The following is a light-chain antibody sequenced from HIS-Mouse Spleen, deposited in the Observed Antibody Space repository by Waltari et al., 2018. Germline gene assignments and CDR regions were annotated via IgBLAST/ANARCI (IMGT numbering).Light chain of an antibody. V-gene: IGKV1-39*01. Sequence: DIQLTQSPSFLSASVGDRVTITSRASQGISSYLAWYQQKPGKAPKLLIYAASSLQSGVPSRFSGSGSGTDFTLTISSLQPEDFATYYCQQSYSTPWTFGQGTKVEIK. CDR3: QQSYSTPWT. CDR2: AAS. CDR1: QGISSY. J-gene: IGKJ1*01.